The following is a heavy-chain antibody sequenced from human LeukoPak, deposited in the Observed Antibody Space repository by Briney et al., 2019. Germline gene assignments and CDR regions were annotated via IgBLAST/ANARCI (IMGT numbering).Heavy chain of an antibody. D-gene: IGHD5-12*01. V-gene: IGHV4-39*01. CDR3: ARHEGGYDFDY. CDR2: IYYSGST. CDR1: GGSISSSSYY. Sequence: SETLSLTCTVSGGSISSSSYYWGWIRQPPGKGLEWIGSIYYSGSTYYNPSLKSRVTISVDTSKNQFSLKLSSVTAADTAVYYCARHEGGYDFDYWGQGTLVTVSS. J-gene: IGHJ4*02.